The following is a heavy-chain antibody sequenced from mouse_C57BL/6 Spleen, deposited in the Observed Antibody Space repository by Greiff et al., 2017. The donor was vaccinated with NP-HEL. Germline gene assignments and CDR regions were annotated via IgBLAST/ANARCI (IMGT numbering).Heavy chain of an antibody. CDR1: GYTFTSYW. D-gene: IGHD1-1*01. CDR2: IHPSASDT. CDR3: AITTVVATNFDY. J-gene: IGHJ2*01. Sequence: QVQLQQPGAELVKPGASVKVSCKASGYTFTSYWMHWVKQRPGQGLEWIGRIHPSASDTNYNQKFKGKATLTVDKSSSTAYMQLSSLTSEDSAVYYCAITTVVATNFDYWGQGTTLTVSS. V-gene: IGHV1-74*01.